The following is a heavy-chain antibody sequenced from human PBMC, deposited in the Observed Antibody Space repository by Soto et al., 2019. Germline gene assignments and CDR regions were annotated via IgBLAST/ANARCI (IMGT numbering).Heavy chain of an antibody. J-gene: IGHJ4*02. CDR1: GFTFANAW. Sequence: EVQLVESGGCLVKPGGSLRLSCAASGFTFANAWMSWVRQAPGKGLEWVGRVRSKADGGTTDYAAPVKGRFTISRDDSENTLYLQMNSLKIDDTAVYYCRRDWDYPVLWGQGTLVTVSS. V-gene: IGHV3-15*01. CDR3: RRDWDYPVL. CDR2: VRSKADGGTT. D-gene: IGHD1-7*01.